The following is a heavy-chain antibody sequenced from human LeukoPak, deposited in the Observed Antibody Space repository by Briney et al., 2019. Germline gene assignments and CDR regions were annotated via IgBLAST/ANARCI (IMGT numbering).Heavy chain of an antibody. D-gene: IGHD5-12*01. CDR1: GGSISSYY. Sequence: SETLSLTCTVSGGSISSYYWSWIRQPAGKGLEWIGFVYYNGRTNYNPSLKSRVTISVDTSKNQFSLRLNSVTAADTAVYYCARSNYDWSGYDYANYYYMDVWGEGTTVIVSS. V-gene: IGHV4-59*01. CDR2: VYYNGRT. CDR3: ARSNYDWSGYDYANYYYMDV. J-gene: IGHJ6*03.